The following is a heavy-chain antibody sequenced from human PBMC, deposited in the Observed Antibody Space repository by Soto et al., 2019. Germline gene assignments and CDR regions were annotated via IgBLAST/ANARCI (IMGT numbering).Heavy chain of an antibody. Sequence: GGSLRLSCAASGFTFSDYYMSWIRQAPGKGLEWVSYIRSSGSTIYYADSVKGRFTISRDNAKNSLYLQMNSLRAEDTAVYYCAREGYPLTQQLVFYYYYGMDVWGQGTTVTVSS. CDR2: IRSSGSTI. V-gene: IGHV3-11*01. CDR3: AREGYPLTQQLVFYYYYGMDV. D-gene: IGHD6-13*01. CDR1: GFTFSDYY. J-gene: IGHJ6*02.